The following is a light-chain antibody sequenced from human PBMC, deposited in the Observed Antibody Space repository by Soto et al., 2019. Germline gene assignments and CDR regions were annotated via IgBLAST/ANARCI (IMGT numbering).Light chain of an antibody. V-gene: IGKV4-1*01. CDR2: WAS. CDR1: QRVLYSSNNKNY. J-gene: IGKJ1*01. Sequence: DIVMTQSPDSLAVSLGERATINCKSSQRVLYSSNNKNYLAWYQQKPGQPPKLLIYWASTRESGVPDRFSGSGSGTDFTLTISSLQAEDVAVYYCQQYYSTPWTFGQGTKLDIK. CDR3: QQYYSTPWT.